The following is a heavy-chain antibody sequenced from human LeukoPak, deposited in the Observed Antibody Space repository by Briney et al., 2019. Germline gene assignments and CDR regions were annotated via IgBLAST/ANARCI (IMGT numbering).Heavy chain of an antibody. D-gene: IGHD2-2*01. CDR3: ARVMGYCSSTSCYGNNFDY. Sequence: SQTLSLTCTVSGGSISSGGYSWSWIRQHPGKGLEWIGYIYYSGSTYYNPSLKSRVTISVDTSKNQFSLKLSSVTAADTAVYYCARVMGYCSSTSCYGNNFDYWGQGTLVTVSS. V-gene: IGHV4-31*03. CDR2: IYYSGST. J-gene: IGHJ4*02. CDR1: GGSISSGGYS.